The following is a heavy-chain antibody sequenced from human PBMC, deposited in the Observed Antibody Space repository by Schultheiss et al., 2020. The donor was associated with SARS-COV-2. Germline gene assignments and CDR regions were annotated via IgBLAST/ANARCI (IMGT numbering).Heavy chain of an antibody. D-gene: IGHD4-11*01. J-gene: IGHJ6*02. Sequence: GESLKISCAASGFTFSSYSMNWVRQAPGKGLEWVSSISSSSSYIYYADSVKGRFTISRDNAKNSLYLQMNSLRAEDTAVYYCANLNPTTQSDGVDYYYYYGMDVWGQGTTVTVSS. CDR3: ANLNPTTQSDGVDYYYYYGMDV. V-gene: IGHV3-21*01. CDR2: ISSSSSYI. CDR1: GFTFSSYS.